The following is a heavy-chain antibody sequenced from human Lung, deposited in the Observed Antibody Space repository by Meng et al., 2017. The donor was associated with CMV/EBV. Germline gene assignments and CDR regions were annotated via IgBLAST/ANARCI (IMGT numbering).Heavy chain of an antibody. J-gene: IGHJ3*01. CDR3: ARTDTEGYCSGTSCFDAFDV. CDR2: IFPGDSET. CDR1: GYTFDKYW. Sequence: KVSCKASGYTFDKYWIAWVRQMPGKGLDWMAIIFPGDSETRYNPSFEGQVTISADKSISTTYLQWRSLKASDTAIYFCARTDTEGYCSGTSCFDAFDVWGQGTVVTVSS. V-gene: IGHV5-51*01. D-gene: IGHD2-15*01.